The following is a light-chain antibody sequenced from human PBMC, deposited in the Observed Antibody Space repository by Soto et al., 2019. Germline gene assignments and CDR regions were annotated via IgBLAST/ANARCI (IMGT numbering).Light chain of an antibody. CDR1: QSVGRDY. Sequence: EIVLTQSPGTLSLSPGERASLSCRASQSVGRDYLAWFQQKPGQAPRLLIHDASRRATGMPDRFSGSGSGTDLTRTISRLEPEDFAVYHCQQYAASPITLGQGTRLEIK. CDR3: QQYAASPIT. V-gene: IGKV3-20*01. CDR2: DAS. J-gene: IGKJ5*01.